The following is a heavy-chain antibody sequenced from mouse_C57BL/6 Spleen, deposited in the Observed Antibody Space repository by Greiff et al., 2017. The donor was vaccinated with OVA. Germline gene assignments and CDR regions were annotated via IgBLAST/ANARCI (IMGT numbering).Heavy chain of an antibody. CDR2: LDPETGGT. CDR3: TAYDYVYYYAMDY. D-gene: IGHD2-4*01. V-gene: IGHV1-15*01. Sequence: QVQLKQSGAELVRPGASVTLSCKASGYTFTDYEMHWVKQTPVHGLEWIGALDPETGGTAYNQKFKGKAILTADKSSSTAYMELRSLTSEDSAVDYCTAYDYVYYYAMDYWGQGTSVTVSS. CDR1: GYTFTDYE. J-gene: IGHJ4*01.